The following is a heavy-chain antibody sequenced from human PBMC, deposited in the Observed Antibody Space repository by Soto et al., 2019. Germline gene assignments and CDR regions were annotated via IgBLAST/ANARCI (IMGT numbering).Heavy chain of an antibody. D-gene: IGHD3-3*01. J-gene: IGHJ4*02. CDR3: ARDEVLRDSPIYYFDY. CDR2: IWYDGSNK. CDR1: GFTFSSYG. Sequence: QVQLVESGGGVVQPGRSLRLSCAASGFTFSSYGMHWVRQAPGKGLEWVAVIWYDGSNKYYADSVKGRFTISRDNSENSLYMQMNSVSAEETAVYYCARDEVLRDSPIYYFDYWGQGTLVTVSS. V-gene: IGHV3-33*01.